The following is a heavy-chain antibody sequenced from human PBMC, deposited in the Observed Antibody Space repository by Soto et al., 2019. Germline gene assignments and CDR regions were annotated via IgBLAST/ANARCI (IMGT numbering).Heavy chain of an antibody. J-gene: IGHJ4*02. V-gene: IGHV4-59*01. D-gene: IGHD3-10*01. CDR2: IYYSGTT. CDR3: ARESYYGSGATVVAY. Sequence: SETLSLTCTVSGGSISGYYWSWIRQPPGKRLEWIGYIYYSGTTSYNPSLNSRVTMSVDTSKNQFSLKVNSVTAADTAVYYCARESYYGSGATVVAYWGQGTLVT. CDR1: GGSISGYY.